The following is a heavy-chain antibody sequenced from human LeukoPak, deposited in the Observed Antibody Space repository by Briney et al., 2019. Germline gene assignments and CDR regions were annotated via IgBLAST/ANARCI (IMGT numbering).Heavy chain of an antibody. V-gene: IGHV3-21*01. D-gene: IGHD1-14*01. J-gene: IGHJ6*02. CDR1: GFTFSSYD. CDR2: VSSTSGYI. Sequence: GGSLRLSCAASGFTFSSYDMHWVRQAPGKGLEWVSSVSSTSGYIYYADSVKGRFTISRDNSKNSVYLQMNSLRAEDTAVYYCARRSPEYYYYAMDVWGQGTTVTVSS. CDR3: ARRSPEYYYYAMDV.